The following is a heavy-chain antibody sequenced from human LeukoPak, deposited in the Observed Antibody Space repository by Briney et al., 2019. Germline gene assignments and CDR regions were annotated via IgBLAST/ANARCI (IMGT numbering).Heavy chain of an antibody. J-gene: IGHJ4*02. CDR3: AREVNWGYIDY. V-gene: IGHV4-59*01. D-gene: IGHD7-27*01. CDR1: GGSISSYY. Sequence: SETLSLTCTVSGGSISSYYWSWIRQPPGKGLEWIGYIYYSGSTNYNPSLKSRVTISVDTSKNQFSLELSSVTAADTAVYYCAREVNWGYIDYWGQGTLVTVSS. CDR2: IYYSGST.